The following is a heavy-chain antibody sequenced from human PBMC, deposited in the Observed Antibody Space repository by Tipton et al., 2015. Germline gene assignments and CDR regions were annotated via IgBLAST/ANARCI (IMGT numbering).Heavy chain of an antibody. J-gene: IGHJ6*02. Sequence: QLVQSGAEVKKPGASVKVSCKASGYTFTGYDLHWLRQAPGQGLEWMGRISAYNGNTNYAQKLQGRVTMTTDTSTSTAYMELRSLRSDDTAVYYCARVYGSGSYLSYYGMDVWGQGTTVTVS. CDR3: ARVYGSGSYLSYYGMDV. CDR1: GYTFTGYD. V-gene: IGHV1-18*04. CDR2: ISAYNGNT. D-gene: IGHD3-10*01.